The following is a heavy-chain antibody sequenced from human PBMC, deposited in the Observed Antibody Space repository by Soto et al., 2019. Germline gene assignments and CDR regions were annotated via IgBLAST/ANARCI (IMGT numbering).Heavy chain of an antibody. CDR1: GFTFSSYS. CDR3: AKARFRDSSMFLLDY. CDR2: ISGSGGST. Sequence: GGSLRLSCAASGFTFSSYSMSWVRQAPGKGLEWVSAISGSGGSTYYADSVKGRFTISRDNSKNTLYLQMNSLRAEDTAVYYCAKARFRDSSMFLLDYWGQGTLVTVSS. D-gene: IGHD6-19*01. J-gene: IGHJ4*02. V-gene: IGHV3-23*01.